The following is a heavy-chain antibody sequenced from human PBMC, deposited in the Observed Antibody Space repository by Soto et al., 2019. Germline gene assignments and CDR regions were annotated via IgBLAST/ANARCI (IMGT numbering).Heavy chain of an antibody. CDR2: ISAYNGNT. CDR3: GRDGPHISFFGYGDY. D-gene: IGHD3-3*01. J-gene: IGHJ4*02. V-gene: IGHV1-18*01. CDR1: GYTFTSYG. Sequence: ASVKVSCKASGYTFTSYGISWVRQAPGQGLEWMGWISAYNGNTNYAQKLQGRVTMTTDTSTSTAYLALRSLRSDDTVVYYCGRDGPHISFFGYGDYWGQENLVTVSS.